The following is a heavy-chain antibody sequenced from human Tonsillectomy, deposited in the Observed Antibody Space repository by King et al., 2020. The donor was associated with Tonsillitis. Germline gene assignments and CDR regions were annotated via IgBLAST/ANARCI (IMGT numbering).Heavy chain of an antibody. CDR1: GFTFSSYG. J-gene: IGHJ6*02. CDR2: ISYDGSNK. Sequence: VQLVESGGGVVQPGRSLRLSCAASGFTFSSYGMHWVRQAPGKGLEWVAVISYDGSNKYYADSVKGRFTISRDNSKNTLYLQMNSLRAEDTAVYYCAKDLVYPSSSWYYYYYYYGMDVWGQGTTVTVSS. D-gene: IGHD6-13*01. V-gene: IGHV3-30*18. CDR3: AKDLVYPSSSWYYYYYYYGMDV.